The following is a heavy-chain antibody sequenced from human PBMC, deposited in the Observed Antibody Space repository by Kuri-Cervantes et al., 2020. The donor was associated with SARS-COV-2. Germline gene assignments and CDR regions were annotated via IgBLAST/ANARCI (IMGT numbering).Heavy chain of an antibody. CDR2: ISSTSSYI. Sequence: GGSLRLSCAASGFTFSSYSMNWVRQAPGKGLEWVSSISSTSSYIYYADSVKGRFTISRDNAKNSLYLQMNSLRAEDTAVYYCARDCSSPYKYYYYYMDVWGEGTTVTVSS. CDR1: GFTFSSYS. V-gene: IGHV3-21*01. CDR3: ARDCSSPYKYYYYYMDV. D-gene: IGHD6-13*01. J-gene: IGHJ6*03.